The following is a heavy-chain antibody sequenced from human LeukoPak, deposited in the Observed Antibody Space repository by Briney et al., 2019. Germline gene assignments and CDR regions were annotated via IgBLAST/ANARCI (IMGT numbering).Heavy chain of an antibody. Sequence: GGSLRFSCAASGFTFSSYAMSWVRQAPGKGLEWVSAISGSGGSTYYADSVKGRFTISRDNSKNTLYLQMNSLRAEDTAVYYCAKGDIVVVPAANDYWGQGTLVTVSS. V-gene: IGHV3-23*01. CDR2: ISGSGGST. J-gene: IGHJ4*02. CDR1: GFTFSSYA. D-gene: IGHD2-2*01. CDR3: AKGDIVVVPAANDY.